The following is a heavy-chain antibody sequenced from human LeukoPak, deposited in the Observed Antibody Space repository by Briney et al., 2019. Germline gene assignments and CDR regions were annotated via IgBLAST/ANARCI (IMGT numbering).Heavy chain of an antibody. CDR2: INPNSGGT. CDR3: ARVGKWELLRGYYFDD. D-gene: IGHD1-26*01. J-gene: IGHJ4*02. V-gene: IGHV1-2*02. CDR1: GYTFTGYY. Sequence: ASVKVSCKASGYTFTGYYMHWVRQAPGQGLEWMGWINPNSGGTNYAQKFQGRVTMTRDTSISTAYMELSRLRSDDTAVYYCARVGKWELLRGYYFDDWGEGTLVTVSS.